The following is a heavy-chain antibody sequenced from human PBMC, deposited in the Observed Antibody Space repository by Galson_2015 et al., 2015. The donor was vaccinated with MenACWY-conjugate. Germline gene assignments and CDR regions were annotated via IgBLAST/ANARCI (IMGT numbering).Heavy chain of an antibody. Sequence: QSGAEVKQPGESLKISCKGSGYYFTSYWIAWVRQIPGKGLEWMGLISPGDSNTRYSPSFQGQVTISADKSISTAYLQWSSLKASDTAMYYCARHPPDGRGMDVWGQGTTVTVSS. CDR2: ISPGDSNT. CDR3: ARHPPDGRGMDV. V-gene: IGHV5-51*01. D-gene: IGHD1-14*01. CDR1: GYYFTSYW. J-gene: IGHJ6*02.